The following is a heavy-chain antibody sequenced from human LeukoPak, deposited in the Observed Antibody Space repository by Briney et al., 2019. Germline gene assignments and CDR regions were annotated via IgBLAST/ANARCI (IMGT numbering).Heavy chain of an antibody. V-gene: IGHV1-69*13. CDR3: ARDIPLSSLEARGSSWFDP. CDR2: IIPIFCKP. J-gene: IGHJ5*02. CDR1: GGAFGNYA. Sequence: SVKVSCNASGGAFGNYAISWVRQAPGHGLEWMGGIIPIFCKPNYAQKFQDRVTITADESTSTVYMELSSLRSEDTAVYYCARDIPLSSLEARGSSWFDPWGQGTLVTVSS. D-gene: IGHD1-1*01.